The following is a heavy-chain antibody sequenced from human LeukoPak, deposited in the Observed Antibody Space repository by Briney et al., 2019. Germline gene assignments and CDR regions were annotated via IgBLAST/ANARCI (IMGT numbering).Heavy chain of an antibody. CDR2: IDWDDDK. Sequence: ESGPTLVNPTQTLTLTCTFSGFSLTTSGMCVSWIRQPPGKALEWLARIDWDDDKYYSTSLQTRLTISKDNSKNQVILRMTNMDPVDTAAYYCARIRWSGTSYFFDYWGQGTLVTVSS. J-gene: IGHJ4*02. CDR1: GFSLTTSGMC. V-gene: IGHV2-70*11. D-gene: IGHD3-3*01. CDR3: ARIRWSGTSYFFDY.